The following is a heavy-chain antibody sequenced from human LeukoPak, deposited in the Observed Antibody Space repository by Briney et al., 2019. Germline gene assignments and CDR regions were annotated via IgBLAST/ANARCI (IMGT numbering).Heavy chain of an antibody. V-gene: IGHV1-69*05. CDR3: ASSPYSNYGIGLNWFDP. D-gene: IGHD4-11*01. CDR2: IIPIFGTA. J-gene: IGHJ5*02. Sequence: GASVKVSCKASGGTFSSYAISWVRQAPGQGLEWMGGIIPIFGTANHAQKFQGRVTITTDESTSTAYMELSSLRSEDTAVYYCASSPYSNYGIGLNWFDPWGQGTLVTVSS. CDR1: GGTFSSYA.